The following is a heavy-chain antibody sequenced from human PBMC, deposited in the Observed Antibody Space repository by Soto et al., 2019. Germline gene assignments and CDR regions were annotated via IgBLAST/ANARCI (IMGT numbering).Heavy chain of an antibody. Sequence: SVKVSCKASGGTFGSYAISWVRQAPGQGLEWMGGIIPIFGTANYAQKFQGRVTITADESTSTAYMELSSLRSEDTAVYYCARPVGVTTFDAFDIWGQGTMVTVSS. D-gene: IGHD2-21*02. V-gene: IGHV1-69*13. CDR1: GGTFGSYA. J-gene: IGHJ3*02. CDR2: IIPIFGTA. CDR3: ARPVGVTTFDAFDI.